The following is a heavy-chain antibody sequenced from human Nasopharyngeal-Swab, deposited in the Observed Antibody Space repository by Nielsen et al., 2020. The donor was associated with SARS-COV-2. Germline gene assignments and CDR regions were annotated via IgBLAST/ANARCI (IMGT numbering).Heavy chain of an antibody. D-gene: IGHD6-19*01. CDR3: ARGAYSSGWYGGYYFDY. J-gene: IGHJ4*02. CDR1: GFTFSSYA. CDR2: ISYDGSNK. V-gene: IGHV3-30-3*01. Sequence: GGSLRLSCAASGFTFSSYAMHWVRPAPGKGLEWVAVISYDGSNKYYADSVKGRFTISRDNSKNTLYLQMNSLRAEDTAVYYCARGAYSSGWYGGYYFDYWGQGTLVTVSS.